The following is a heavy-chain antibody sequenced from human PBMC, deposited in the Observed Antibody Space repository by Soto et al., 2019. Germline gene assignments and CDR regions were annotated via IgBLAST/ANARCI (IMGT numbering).Heavy chain of an antibody. J-gene: IGHJ4*02. CDR2: ISSSSSYI. CDR1: GFTFSSYS. V-gene: IGHV3-21*01. Sequence: EVQLVESGGGLVKPGGSLRLSCAASGFTFSSYSMNWVRQAPGKGLEWVSSISSSSSYIYYADSVKGRFTISRDNAKNSLYLQMNRLRAEDTAVYYCARDPSYDFWSGYPDYWGQGTLVTVSS. CDR3: ARDPSYDFWSGYPDY. D-gene: IGHD3-3*01.